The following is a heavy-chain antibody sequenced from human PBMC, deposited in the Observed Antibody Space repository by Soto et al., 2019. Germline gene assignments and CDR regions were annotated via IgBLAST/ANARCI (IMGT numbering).Heavy chain of an antibody. CDR3: AHRVLRTVFGLVTTTAIYFAF. Sequence: QITLNESGPTVVRPTETLTLTCRFSGFSLTTSVVGVGWIRQSPGKAPEWLALIYWDDDKRYSASLKSRLTITKDTSKNQVVLTVSDLDPTDTATYYCAHRVLRTVFGLVTTTAIYFAFWGQGTPVAVSS. CDR2: IYWDDDK. V-gene: IGHV2-5*02. CDR1: GFSLTTSVVG. D-gene: IGHD3-3*01. J-gene: IGHJ4*02.